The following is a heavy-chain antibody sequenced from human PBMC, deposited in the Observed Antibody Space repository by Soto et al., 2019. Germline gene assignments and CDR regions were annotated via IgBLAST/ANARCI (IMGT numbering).Heavy chain of an antibody. Sequence: QVQWVQYGAELKKPGSSVKIYCQTSGGTLSNSGISWVRQAAGQRPEWMEGILPIFDTPTDAQSLKGRVTIIADKSTEIVYLALGSVRLEDTAVYYCARDRPYDRGSYFRDHDASDTWGPGTSVTVSS. CDR1: GGTLSNSG. CDR2: ILPIFDTP. D-gene: IGHD3-10*01. V-gene: IGHV1-69*06. J-gene: IGHJ3*02. CDR3: ARDRPYDRGSYFRDHDASDT.